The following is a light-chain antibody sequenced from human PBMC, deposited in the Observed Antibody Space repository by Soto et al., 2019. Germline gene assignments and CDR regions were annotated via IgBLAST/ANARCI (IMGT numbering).Light chain of an antibody. Sequence: DVQMTQSPSALSASVGDRVTISCRASQSIDSWLAWYQQKPGKAPKLLIYKTSNLESGVPSRFSGSGSGTEFTLTISSLQPDDFATYFCQQYTSFPLSFGGGTKVDI. J-gene: IGKJ4*01. CDR3: QQYTSFPLS. CDR1: QSIDSW. CDR2: KTS. V-gene: IGKV1-5*03.